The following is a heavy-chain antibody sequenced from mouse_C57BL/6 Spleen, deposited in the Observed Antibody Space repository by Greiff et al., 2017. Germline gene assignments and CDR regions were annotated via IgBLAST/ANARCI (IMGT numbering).Heavy chain of an antibody. CDR1: GFNIKDDY. CDR3: TRRGRGYAMDY. D-gene: IGHD3-3*01. Sequence: VQLQQSGAELVRPGASVKLSCTASGFNIKDDYMHWVKQRPEQGLEWIGWIDPENGDTEYASKFQGKATITADTSSNTAYLQLSSLTSEDTAVYYCTRRGRGYAMDYWGQGTSVTVSS. V-gene: IGHV14-4*01. J-gene: IGHJ4*01. CDR2: IDPENGDT.